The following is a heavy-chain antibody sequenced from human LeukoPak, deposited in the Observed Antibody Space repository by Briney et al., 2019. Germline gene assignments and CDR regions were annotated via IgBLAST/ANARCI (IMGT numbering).Heavy chain of an antibody. D-gene: IGHD6-19*01. CDR1: GGSISSYY. CDR3: ARAAGRKSSSGYFDY. Sequence: SETLSLTCTGSGGSISSYYWSWIRQPPGKGLEGIGYIYYSGSTNYNYSLKSRITISVDTSKNQFSLKLSSVTAADTAVYYCARAAGRKSSSGYFDYWGQGTLVTVSS. J-gene: IGHJ4*02. V-gene: IGHV4-59*01. CDR2: IYYSGST.